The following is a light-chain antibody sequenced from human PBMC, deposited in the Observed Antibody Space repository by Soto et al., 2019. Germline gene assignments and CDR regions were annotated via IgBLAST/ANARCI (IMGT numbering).Light chain of an antibody. Sequence: ETVLTQSPGTLSLSPGERATLSCRASQSVTSSNLAWYQQKPGQAPRLLIYGASSRATGIPDRFSGSGSGTDFTLTISRLEPEDFAVYFCQQYGSSPETFGQGTKVDIK. CDR3: QQYGSSPET. CDR1: QSVTSSN. V-gene: IGKV3-20*01. J-gene: IGKJ1*01. CDR2: GAS.